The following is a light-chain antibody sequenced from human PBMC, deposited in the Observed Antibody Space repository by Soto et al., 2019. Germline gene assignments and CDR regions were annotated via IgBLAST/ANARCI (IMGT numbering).Light chain of an antibody. V-gene: IGKV3-20*01. Sequence: EIVLTQSPGTLSLSPGERATLSCRASQSVSSSYLAWYQQKPGQAPRLLIYGASSRATGIPDRFSGSGSGTDFTLTISRLEPEDFAVYYCQQYYTPPWTFGQGTKVEIK. CDR2: GAS. CDR1: QSVSSSY. CDR3: QQYYTPPWT. J-gene: IGKJ1*01.